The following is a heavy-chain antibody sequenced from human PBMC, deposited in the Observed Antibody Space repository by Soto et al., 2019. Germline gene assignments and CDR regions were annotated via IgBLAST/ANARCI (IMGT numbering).Heavy chain of an antibody. Sequence: AGGSLRLSCAASGFTFSSYAMHWVRQAPGKGLEWVAVISYDGSNKYYADSVKGRFTISRDNSKNTLYLQMNSPRAEDTAVYYCARDLFPSLRYFDWSLYWGQGTLVTVSS. CDR3: ARDLFPSLRYFDWSLY. D-gene: IGHD3-9*01. CDR1: GFTFSSYA. J-gene: IGHJ4*02. V-gene: IGHV3-30-3*01. CDR2: ISYDGSNK.